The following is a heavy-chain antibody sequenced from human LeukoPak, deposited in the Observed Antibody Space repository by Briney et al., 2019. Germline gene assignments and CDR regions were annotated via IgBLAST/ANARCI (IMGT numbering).Heavy chain of an antibody. CDR3: AKSGGYCTDGICYHFDY. Sequence: SRRSLRLSCAASGFTFDAFGIHWVRQAPGKGLEWVAVISCDGSKKYYGDSVKGRFTISRDNSKNMLYLQMNSLRAEDSGVYYCAKSGGYCTDGICYHFDYWGQGTLVTVSS. CDR2: ISCDGSKK. V-gene: IGHV3-30*18. D-gene: IGHD2-8*01. J-gene: IGHJ4*02. CDR1: GFTFDAFG.